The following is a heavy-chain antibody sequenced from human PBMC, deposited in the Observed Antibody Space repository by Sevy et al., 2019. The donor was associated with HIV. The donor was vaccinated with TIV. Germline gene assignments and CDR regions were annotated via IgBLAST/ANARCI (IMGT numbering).Heavy chain of an antibody. CDR2: ISGSGGST. J-gene: IGHJ4*02. Sequence: GGSLRLSCAASGFTFSNYAMSWVRQAPGKGLEWVSAISGSGGSTYYAYSVKGRFTISRDNSKNTLFLQMNSLRAEDTAVYFCAKWSELPSSPFDYWGQGTLVTVSS. D-gene: IGHD1-26*01. CDR3: AKWSELPSSPFDY. V-gene: IGHV3-23*01. CDR1: GFTFSNYA.